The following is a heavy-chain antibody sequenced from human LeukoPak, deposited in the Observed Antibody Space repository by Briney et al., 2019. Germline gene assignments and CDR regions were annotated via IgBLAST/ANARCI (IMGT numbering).Heavy chain of an antibody. CDR2: ISYDATSK. Sequence: GGSLRLSCAASGFTFSSHGIHWVRQPPGKGLEWVAVISYDATSKFYADSVKGRFTISRDNSKNTLYLQMNSLRAEDTAVYYCAKVRAEGAYDSFDIWGKGTMVTVSS. D-gene: IGHD1-26*01. J-gene: IGHJ3*02. V-gene: IGHV3-30*18. CDR1: GFTFSSHG. CDR3: AKVRAEGAYDSFDI.